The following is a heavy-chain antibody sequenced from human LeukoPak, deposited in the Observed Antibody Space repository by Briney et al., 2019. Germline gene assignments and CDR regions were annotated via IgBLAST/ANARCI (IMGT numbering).Heavy chain of an antibody. Sequence: PSETLSLTCTVSGGSISSYYRSWIRQPPGKGLEWIGYIYYSGSTNYNPSLKSRVTISVDTSKNQFSLKLSSVTAADTAVYYCARAGENDYGDYEVYFDYWGQGTLVTVSS. J-gene: IGHJ4*02. CDR2: IYYSGST. CDR1: GGSISSYY. V-gene: IGHV4-59*01. CDR3: ARAGENDYGDYEVYFDY. D-gene: IGHD4-17*01.